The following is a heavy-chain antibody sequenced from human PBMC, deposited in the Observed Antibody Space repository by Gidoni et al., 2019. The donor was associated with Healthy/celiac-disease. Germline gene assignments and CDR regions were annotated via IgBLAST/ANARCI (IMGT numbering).Heavy chain of an antibody. J-gene: IGHJ4*02. Sequence: EVQLVESGGGLVKPGGSLRLSCAASGSTFSSYSMNWVRQAPGKGLEWVSSISSSSSYIYYADSVKGRFTISRDNAKNSLYLQMNSLRAEDTAVYYCARDDCSGGSCYPGAYWGQGTLVTVSS. D-gene: IGHD2-15*01. CDR3: ARDDCSGGSCYPGAY. CDR1: GSTFSSYS. CDR2: ISSSSSYI. V-gene: IGHV3-21*01.